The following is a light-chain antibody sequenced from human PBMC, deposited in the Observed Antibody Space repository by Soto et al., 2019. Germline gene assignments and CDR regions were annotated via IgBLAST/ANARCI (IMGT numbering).Light chain of an antibody. CDR2: GVS. Sequence: EIVLTQSPGTLSLSPGERATLSCRASQSVSSSYLAWYQQKPGQAPRLLIYGVSSRATGIPDRFSGSGSGTDFTLTISRLEPEDFAVYYCHQYGSSPLYTFGQGTKLEIK. J-gene: IGKJ2*01. CDR1: QSVSSSY. CDR3: HQYGSSPLYT. V-gene: IGKV3-20*01.